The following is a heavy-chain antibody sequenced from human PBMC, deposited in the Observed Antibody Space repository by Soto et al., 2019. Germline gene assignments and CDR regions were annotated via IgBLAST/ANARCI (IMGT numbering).Heavy chain of an antibody. D-gene: IGHD4-17*01. V-gene: IGHV3-21*01. J-gene: IGHJ4*02. Sequence: EVQLVESGGGLVKPGGSLRLSCAASGFTFSVYTMNWVRQAPGKGLEWVSSFSGSSTYIYYADSLKGRFTISRDNAKNSLYLQMNTLRAEDTAVYYWSRVKGDDYGFDYWGQGTLVTVSS. CDR3: SRVKGDDYGFDY. CDR2: FSGSSTYI. CDR1: GFTFSVYT.